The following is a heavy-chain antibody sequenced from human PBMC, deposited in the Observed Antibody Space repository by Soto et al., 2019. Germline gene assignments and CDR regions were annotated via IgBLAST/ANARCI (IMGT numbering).Heavy chain of an antibody. CDR2: IVVGSDNT. J-gene: IGHJ4*01. CDR1: GFTFTSSA. D-gene: IGHD3-22*01. Sequence: SVKVSCKTSGFTFTSSAIQWVRQARGQRLEWIGWIVVGSDNTNYAQKFQERVTITRDLSTNTIYMDLSGLRSEDTAVYYCATEYYYDSSGYYQLDYWG. V-gene: IGHV1-58*02. CDR3: ATEYYYDSSGYYQLDY.